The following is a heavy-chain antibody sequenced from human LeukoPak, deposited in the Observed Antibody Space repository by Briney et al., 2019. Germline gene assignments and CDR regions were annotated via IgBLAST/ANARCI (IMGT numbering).Heavy chain of an antibody. J-gene: IGHJ4*02. CDR2: ISGSGGST. CDR3: AKAPGWEWRLGDY. Sequence: SGGSLRLSCAASGFTFSSYAMSWVRQAPGKGLEWVSAISGSGGSTYYADSVKGRFTISRDNSKNTLYLQMDSLRAEDTAVYYCAKAPGWEWRLGDYWGQGTLVTVSS. V-gene: IGHV3-23*01. D-gene: IGHD1-26*01. CDR1: GFTFSSYA.